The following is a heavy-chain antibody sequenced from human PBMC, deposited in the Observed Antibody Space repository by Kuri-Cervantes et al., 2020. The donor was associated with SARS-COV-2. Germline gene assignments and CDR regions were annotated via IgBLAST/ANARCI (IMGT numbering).Heavy chain of an antibody. V-gene: IGHV3-30-3*01. D-gene: IGHD2-15*01. CDR2: ISYDGSNK. Sequence: GESLKISCAASGFTFSSYAMHWVRQAPGKGLEWVAVISYDGSNKYYADSVKGRFTISRDNSKNTLYLQMNSLRAEDTAVYYCAKVDYCSGGSCYPGGAFDIWGQGTMVTDSS. CDR1: GFTFSSYA. CDR3: AKVDYCSGGSCYPGGAFDI. J-gene: IGHJ3*02.